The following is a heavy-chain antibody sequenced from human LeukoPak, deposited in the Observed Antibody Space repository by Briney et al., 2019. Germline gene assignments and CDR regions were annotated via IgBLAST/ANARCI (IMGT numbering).Heavy chain of an antibody. CDR3: ARDFDYSNYVFWFDP. V-gene: IGHV1-2*02. Sequence: ASVKVSCKASGYTFTGYYMHWVRQAPGQGLEWMGWINPNSGGTNYAQKFQGRVTMTRDTSISTAYMELRRLRSDDTAVYYCARDFDYSNYVFWFDPWGQGTLVTVSS. J-gene: IGHJ5*02. D-gene: IGHD4-11*01. CDR2: INPNSGGT. CDR1: GYTFTGYY.